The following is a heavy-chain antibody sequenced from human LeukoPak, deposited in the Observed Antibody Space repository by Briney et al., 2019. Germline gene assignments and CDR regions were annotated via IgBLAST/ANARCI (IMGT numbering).Heavy chain of an antibody. CDR1: GYTFTGYY. J-gene: IGHJ4*02. CDR2: INPNSGGT. CDR3: ARDSSWAPQNDC. D-gene: IGHD6-13*01. Sequence: ASVKVSCKASGYTFTGYYMHWVRQAPGQGLEWMGRINPNSGGTNYAQKFQGRVTMTRDTSISTAYMELSRLRSDDTAVYYCARDSSWAPQNDCWGQGTLVTVSS. V-gene: IGHV1-2*06.